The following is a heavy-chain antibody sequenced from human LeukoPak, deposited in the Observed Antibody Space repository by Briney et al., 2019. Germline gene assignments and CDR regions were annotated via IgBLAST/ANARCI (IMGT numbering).Heavy chain of an antibody. CDR1: GGSISSGVYY. J-gene: IGHJ5*02. CDR3: ARVVVPAASPRFDP. CDR2: IYYSGST. Sequence: SQTLSLTCTVSGGSISSGVYYWSWIRQHPGKGLEWIGYIYYSGSTYYNPSLKSRVTISVDTSKNQFSLKLSSVTAADTAVYYCARVVVPAASPRFDPWGQGTLVTVSS. D-gene: IGHD2-2*01. V-gene: IGHV4-31*03.